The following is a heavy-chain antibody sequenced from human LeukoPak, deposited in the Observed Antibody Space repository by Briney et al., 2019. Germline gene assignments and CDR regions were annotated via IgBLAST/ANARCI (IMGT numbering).Heavy chain of an antibody. CDR2: ISGSGGST. V-gene: IGHV3-23*01. J-gene: IGHJ4*02. D-gene: IGHD7-27*01. CDR1: GFTFSSYA. Sequence: GGSLRLSCAASGFTFSSYAMSWVRQAPGKGLEWVSAISGSGGSTYYADFVKGRFTISRDNSKNTLYLQMNSLRAEDTAVYYCAKDPGTNWGFSLFDYWGQGTLVTVSS. CDR3: AKDPGTNWGFSLFDY.